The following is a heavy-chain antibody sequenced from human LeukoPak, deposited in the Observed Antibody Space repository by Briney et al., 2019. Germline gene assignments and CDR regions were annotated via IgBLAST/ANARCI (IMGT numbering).Heavy chain of an antibody. CDR1: GYTFTSYY. D-gene: IGHD4-17*01. CDR2: INPSGGST. V-gene: IGHV1-46*01. Sequence: GASVTVSCTASGYTFTSYYMHWVRQAPGQGLEWMGIINPSGGSTSYAQKFQGRVTMTRDTSTSTVYMELSSLRSEDTAVYYCARLSRTDTVTRYFDYWGQGTLVTVSS. J-gene: IGHJ4*02. CDR3: ARLSRTDTVTRYFDY.